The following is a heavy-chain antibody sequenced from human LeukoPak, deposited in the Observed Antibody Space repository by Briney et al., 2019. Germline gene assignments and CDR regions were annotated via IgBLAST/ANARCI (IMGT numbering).Heavy chain of an antibody. V-gene: IGHV3-33*06. Sequence: GGSLRLSCAASGFTFNGYGMNWVRQAPGKGLEWVAIIWYDGSTKYYADSVKGRFAISRDDSKNTVYLQMNSLRAEDTAVYYCAKDLIVSQGDYWGQGTLVTVSS. J-gene: IGHJ4*02. CDR1: GFTFNGYG. D-gene: IGHD3-16*02. CDR3: AKDLIVSQGDY. CDR2: IWYDGSTK.